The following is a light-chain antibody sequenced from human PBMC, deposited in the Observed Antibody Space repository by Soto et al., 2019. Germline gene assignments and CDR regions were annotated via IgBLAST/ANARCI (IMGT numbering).Light chain of an antibody. J-gene: IGLJ2*01. V-gene: IGLV2-8*01. CDR2: EVN. CDR3: SSYAGGNKMV. CDR1: SRDVGGYVY. Sequence: QSVLTQPPSASGSPGASVTMSCSGTSRDVGGYVYVSWFQQHPGKAPKLIIFEVNKRPSGVPDRFSGSRSGNTASLTVSGLQLEDEADYYCSSYAGGNKMVFGGGTKLTV.